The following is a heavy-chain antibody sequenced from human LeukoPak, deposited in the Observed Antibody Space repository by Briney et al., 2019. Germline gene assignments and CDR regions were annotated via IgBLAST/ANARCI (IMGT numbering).Heavy chain of an antibody. J-gene: IGHJ5*02. CDR1: GGTFSSYA. Sequence: ASVKVSCKASGGTFSSYAISWVRQASGQGLEWMGGIIPIFGTANYAQKFQGRVTITADESTSTAYMELSSLRSEDTAVYYCARESVVPAAESYNWFDPWGQGTLVTVSS. CDR3: ARESVVPAAESYNWFDP. V-gene: IGHV1-69*01. D-gene: IGHD2-2*01. CDR2: IIPIFGTA.